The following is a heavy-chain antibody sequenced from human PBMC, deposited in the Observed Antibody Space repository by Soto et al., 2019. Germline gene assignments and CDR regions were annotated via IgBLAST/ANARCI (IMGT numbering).Heavy chain of an antibody. D-gene: IGHD3-9*01. CDR3: ASQGLPYFDWSPTPLYYMDV. V-gene: IGHV4-39*07. CDR2: INHSGNT. J-gene: IGHJ6*03. CDR1: GGSISSSSYY. Sequence: SETLSLTCTVSGGSISSSSYYWGWIRQPPGKGLERIENINHSGNTNYNPSLKSRVTISVDKSKNQFSLKLSSVTAADTAVYYCASQGLPYFDWSPTPLYYMDVWGKGTTVTVSS.